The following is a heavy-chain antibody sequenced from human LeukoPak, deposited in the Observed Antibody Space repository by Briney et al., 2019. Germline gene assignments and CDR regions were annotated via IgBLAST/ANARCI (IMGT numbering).Heavy chain of an antibody. Sequence: SETLSLTCTVSGGSINGYYWTWLRQPPGKGLEWIGYISDSGSTNYNPSLKSRVTMSVDSSNTEFSLRLNSVTAADTAVYYCARVFRGVVTSNWFDPWGQGTLVTVSS. J-gene: IGHJ5*02. CDR2: ISDSGST. CDR1: GGSINGYY. V-gene: IGHV4-59*01. CDR3: ARVFRGVVTSNWFDP. D-gene: IGHD2-21*02.